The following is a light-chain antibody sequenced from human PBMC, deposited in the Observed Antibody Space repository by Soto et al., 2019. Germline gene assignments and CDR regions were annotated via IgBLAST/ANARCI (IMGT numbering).Light chain of an antibody. CDR1: QSLTSNY. CDR2: GTS. Sequence: EIVLTQSPGTLSLSPGERATLSCRASQSLTSNYLAWYQQKPGQAPRLLISGTSNRPTGIPDRFSGSGSGTDFTLTISRLEPDDFAVYYCQQYGDSAFTFGPGTKVDIK. V-gene: IGKV3-20*01. J-gene: IGKJ3*01. CDR3: QQYGDSAFT.